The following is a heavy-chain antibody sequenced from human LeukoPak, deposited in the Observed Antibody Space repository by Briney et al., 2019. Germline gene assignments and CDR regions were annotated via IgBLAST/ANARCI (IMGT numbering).Heavy chain of an antibody. CDR2: IIPIFGTA. J-gene: IGHJ4*02. V-gene: IGHV1-69*05. Sequence: ASVKVSCKASGGTFSSYAISWMRQAPGQGLEWMGGIIPIFGTANYAQKFQDRVTITRDTSASTAYMDLSSLRSEDTSVYYCARESQEGAFDYWGQGTLVTVSS. CDR1: GGTFSSYA. CDR3: ARESQEGAFDY.